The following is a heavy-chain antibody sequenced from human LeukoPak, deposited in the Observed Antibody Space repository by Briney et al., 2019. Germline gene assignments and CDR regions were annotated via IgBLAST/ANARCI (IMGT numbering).Heavy chain of an antibody. J-gene: IGHJ3*01. Sequence: PSETLSLTCTVSGGSISSGSYYWNWIRQPAGKGLEWIGRIYTSGSTNYNPSLKSRVTISLNTSKNQFSLKLTSVTAADTAMYYCARRPTAGLRTFDFWGQGTMVTVSS. CDR2: IYTSGST. V-gene: IGHV4-61*02. CDR1: GGSISSGSYY. D-gene: IGHD6-13*01. CDR3: ARRPTAGLRTFDF.